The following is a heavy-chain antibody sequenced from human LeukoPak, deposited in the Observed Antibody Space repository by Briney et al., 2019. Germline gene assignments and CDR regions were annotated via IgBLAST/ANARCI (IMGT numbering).Heavy chain of an antibody. CDR3: ARGGSYLSAFDI. CDR1: WFTVSSNH. V-gene: IGHV3-53*01. J-gene: IGHJ3*02. D-gene: IGHD1-26*01. CDR2: IYSGGST. Sequence: GGSLRLSCAASWFTVSSNHMSWVRQAPGKGLEWVSIIYSGGSTFYADSVKGRFTISRDNSKNTLYLQMNSLRAEDTAVYYCARGGSYLSAFDIWGQGTMVTVSS.